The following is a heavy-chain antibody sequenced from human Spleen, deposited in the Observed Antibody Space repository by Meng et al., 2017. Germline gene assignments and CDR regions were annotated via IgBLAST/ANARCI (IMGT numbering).Heavy chain of an antibody. Sequence: GSLRLSCTVSGYSITRDYYWAWIRQPPGKGLEWIGSIYYSGSTYYNPSLKSRVTISVDTSKNQFSLKLSTVTAADTAVYYCARGRGFSGAGYWGQGTQVTVSS. V-gene: IGHV4-38-2*02. CDR3: ARGRGFSGAGY. D-gene: IGHD5-12*01. CDR1: GYSITRDYY. CDR2: IYYSGST. J-gene: IGHJ4*02.